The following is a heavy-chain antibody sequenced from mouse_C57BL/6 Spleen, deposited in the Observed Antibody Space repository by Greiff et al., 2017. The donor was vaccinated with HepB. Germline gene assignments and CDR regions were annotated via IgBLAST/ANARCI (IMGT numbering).Heavy chain of an antibody. Sequence: VQLQQSGPELVKPGASVKISCKASGYSFTGYYMNWVKQSPEKSLEWIGEINPSTGGTTYNQKFKAKATLTVDKSSSTAYMQLKSLTSEDSAVYYCARGPPSYYSNYVSYWYFDVWGTGTTVTVSS. V-gene: IGHV1-42*01. CDR1: GYSFTGYY. D-gene: IGHD2-5*01. CDR3: ARGPPSYYSNYVSYWYFDV. CDR2: INPSTGGT. J-gene: IGHJ1*03.